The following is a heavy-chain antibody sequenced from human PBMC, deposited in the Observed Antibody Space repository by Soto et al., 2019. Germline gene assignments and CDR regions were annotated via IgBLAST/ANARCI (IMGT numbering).Heavy chain of an antibody. CDR3: ASPTSYYDSWIGYFGAQGYFYY. Sequence: SETLSLTCSVSGASINIMTYYWGWSCQPTGRGLEWIGTIYQSWSTFYNPSLQSRVAISFDPSRIQFSMRLNSVTAADTAGYYCASPTSYYDSWIGYFGAQGYFYYWSPGTLVTVSS. V-gene: IGHV4-39*01. D-gene: IGHD3-3*01. J-gene: IGHJ4*02. CDR1: GASINIMTYY. CDR2: IYQSWST.